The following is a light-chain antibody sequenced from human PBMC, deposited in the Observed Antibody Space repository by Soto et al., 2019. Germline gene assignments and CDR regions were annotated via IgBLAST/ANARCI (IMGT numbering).Light chain of an antibody. CDR1: QNVFTW. Sequence: DIQMTQSPSTLSASVGDRVTITCRASQNVFTWLAWYQHRPGKAPKLLIYDASILESGVPSRFSGSGSGTEFTLTFTSLQSDDFATYTCQQYNTHSFGGGNKV. J-gene: IGKJ4*01. CDR3: QQYNTHS. V-gene: IGKV1-5*01. CDR2: DAS.